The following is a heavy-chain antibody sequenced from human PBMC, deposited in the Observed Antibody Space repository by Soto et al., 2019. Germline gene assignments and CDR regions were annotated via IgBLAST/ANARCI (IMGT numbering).Heavy chain of an antibody. D-gene: IGHD2-2*01. CDR1: GGYISSYY. CDR3: ARAFGSTMPSLF. V-gene: IGHV4-59*01. J-gene: IGHJ4*02. Sequence: SETLPLTCTVSGGYISSYYWTWIRQPPGKGLEWIGYIYYSGSTNYNPSLKSRVTMSIDTSKNQFSLKLSSVTAADTAVHYCARAFGSTMPSLFWGQGTLVTV. CDR2: IYYSGST.